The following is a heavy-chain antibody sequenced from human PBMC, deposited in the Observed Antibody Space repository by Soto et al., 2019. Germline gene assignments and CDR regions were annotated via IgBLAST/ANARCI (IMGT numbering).Heavy chain of an antibody. J-gene: IGHJ4*02. CDR2: LSWNSGSI. CDR3: AKDRGESGWYGARFDY. D-gene: IGHD6-19*01. CDR1: GFTFDDYA. V-gene: IGHV3-9*01. Sequence: EVQLVESGGGLVQPGRSLRLSCAASGFTFDDYAMHWVRQAPGKGLEWVSGLSWNSGSIGYADSVNGRFTISRDNAKNSLYLQMNSLRAEDTALYYCAKDRGESGWYGARFDYWGQGTLVTVSS.